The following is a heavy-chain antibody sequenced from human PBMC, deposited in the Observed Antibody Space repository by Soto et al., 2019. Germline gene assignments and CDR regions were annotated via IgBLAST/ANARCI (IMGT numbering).Heavy chain of an antibody. Sequence: SETLSLTCAVYGGSFSGYYWSWIRQPPGKGLEWIGEINHSGSTNYNPSLKSRVTISVDTSKNQFSLKLSSVTAADTAVYYCARGRSPRGGLRSEGGMDVWGQGTTVTVSS. J-gene: IGHJ6*02. CDR2: INHSGST. D-gene: IGHD4-17*01. CDR1: GGSFSGYY. V-gene: IGHV4-34*01. CDR3: ARGRSPRGGLRSEGGMDV.